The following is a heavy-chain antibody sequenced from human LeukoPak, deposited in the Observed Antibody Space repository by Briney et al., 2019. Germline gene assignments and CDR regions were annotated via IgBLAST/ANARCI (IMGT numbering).Heavy chain of an antibody. CDR2: ISAYNGNT. D-gene: IGHD3-9*01. J-gene: IGHJ4*02. CDR3: ARGDLRYFDWLNAFDY. V-gene: IGHV1-18*01. CDR1: GYTFTSYG. Sequence: ASVKVSCKASGYTFTSYGISWVRQAPGQGLESMGWISAYNGNTNYAQKLQGRVTMTTDTSTSTAYMELRSLRSDDTAVYYCARGDLRYFDWLNAFDYWGQGTLVTVSS.